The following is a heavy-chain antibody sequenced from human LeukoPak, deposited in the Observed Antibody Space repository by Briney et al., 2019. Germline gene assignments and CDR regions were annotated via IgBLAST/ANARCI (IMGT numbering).Heavy chain of an antibody. V-gene: IGHV3-30*02. CDR2: IRYDGSNK. Sequence: PGGSLRLSCAASGFTFSSYGMHWVRQAPGKGLEWVAFIRYDGSNKYYADSVKGRFTISRDNSKNTLYLQMNSLRAEDTAVYYCAKGGPIHQGAFDIWGQGTMVTVSS. D-gene: IGHD2-2*01. CDR3: AKGGPIHQGAFDI. CDR1: GFTFSSYG. J-gene: IGHJ3*02.